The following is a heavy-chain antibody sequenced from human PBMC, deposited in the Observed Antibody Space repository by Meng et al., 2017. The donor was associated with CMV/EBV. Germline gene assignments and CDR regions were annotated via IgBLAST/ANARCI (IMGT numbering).Heavy chain of an antibody. CDR1: GFTFSSYA. CDR2: ISYDGSNK. CDR3: AREDACY. Sequence: GQLGESGGGVVQPGRSLRLSCAASGFTFSSYAMHWVRQAPGKGLEWVAVISYDGSNKYYADSVKGRFTISRDNSKNTLYLQMNSLRAEDTAVYYCAREDACYWGQGTLVTVSS. V-gene: IGHV3-30-3*01. J-gene: IGHJ4*02.